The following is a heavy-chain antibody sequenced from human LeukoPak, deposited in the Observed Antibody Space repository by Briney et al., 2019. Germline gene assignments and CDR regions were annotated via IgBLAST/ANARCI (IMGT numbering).Heavy chain of an antibody. CDR3: ARDAKYGGVDY. D-gene: IGHD4-23*01. CDR1: GFAFSSYW. Sequence: GGSLRLSCAASGFAFSSYWMHWVRQAPEKGLVWVSRINSDGSSTSYADSVKGRFTISRDNAKNTLYLQMNSLRAEDTAVYYCARDAKYGGVDYWGQGTLVTVSS. CDR2: INSDGSST. V-gene: IGHV3-74*01. J-gene: IGHJ4*02.